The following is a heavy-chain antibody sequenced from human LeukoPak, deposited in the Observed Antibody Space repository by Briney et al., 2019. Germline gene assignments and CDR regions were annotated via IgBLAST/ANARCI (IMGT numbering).Heavy chain of an antibody. J-gene: IGHJ4*02. CDR1: GGTFSSYA. Sequence: SVKVSCKASGGTFSSYAISWVRQAPGQRLEWMGRIIPILGIANYAQKFQGRVTITADKSTSTAYMELSSLRSEDTAVYYCARVNGYYDSSGYYTPLDYWGQGTLVTVSS. D-gene: IGHD3-22*01. V-gene: IGHV1-69*04. CDR2: IIPILGIA. CDR3: ARVNGYYDSSGYYTPLDY.